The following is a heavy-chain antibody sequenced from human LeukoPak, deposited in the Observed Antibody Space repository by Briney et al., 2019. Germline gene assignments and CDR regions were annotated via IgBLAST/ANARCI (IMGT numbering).Heavy chain of an antibody. V-gene: IGHV4-59*11. J-gene: IGHJ4*02. CDR1: GGSISSHY. D-gene: IGHD3-22*01. CDR2: IYYSGST. CDR3: ARGDYDNAFDY. Sequence: PSETLSLTCTVSGGSISSHYWSWIRQPPGKGLEWIGYIYYSGSTNYNPSLKSRVTISVDTSKNQFSLKLSSVTAADTAVYYCARGDYDNAFDYWGQGTLVTVSS.